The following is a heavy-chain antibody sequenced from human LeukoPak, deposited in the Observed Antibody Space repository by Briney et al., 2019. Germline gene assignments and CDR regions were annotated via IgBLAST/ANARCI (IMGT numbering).Heavy chain of an antibody. CDR3: AKGSIGIVGATMYLDF. V-gene: IGHV3-23*01. CDR2: TSGSGDST. J-gene: IGHJ4*02. D-gene: IGHD1-26*01. Sequence: GGSLRLSCAASGFTFSRYGMSWVRQAPGEGLEWVAVTSGSGDSTYYADSVKGRFTISRDSTKNTLYLQMKTLRVEDTAVYYCAKGSIGIVGATMYLDFWGQGALVTVSS. CDR1: GFTFSRYG.